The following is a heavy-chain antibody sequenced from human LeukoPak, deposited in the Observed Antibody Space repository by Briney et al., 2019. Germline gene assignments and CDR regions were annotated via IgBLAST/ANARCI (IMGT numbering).Heavy chain of an antibody. D-gene: IGHD3-22*01. CDR2: ITASGDST. CDR3: ARGFRDFFDSSRYYYVSYY. CDR1: GFTFSNYA. Sequence: GGSLRLSCAASGFTFSNYAMNWVRQTPGKGLEWVSTITASGDSTYYAYSVKGRFTVSRDNSKYTLYLQMNSLRAEDTAVYYCARGFRDFFDSSRYYYVSYYWGQGTLVTVSS. J-gene: IGHJ4*02. V-gene: IGHV3-23*01.